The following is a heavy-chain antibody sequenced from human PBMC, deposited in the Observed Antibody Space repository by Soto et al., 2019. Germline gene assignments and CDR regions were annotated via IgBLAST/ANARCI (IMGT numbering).Heavy chain of an antibody. J-gene: IGHJ4*02. CDR2: ISGSGGST. V-gene: IGHV3-23*01. D-gene: IGHD3-22*01. CDR3: AKDLFRYYDSSGYYYY. Sequence: GGSLRLSCAASGFTFSSYAMSWVRQAPGKGLEWVSAISGSGGSTYYADSVKGRFTISRDNSKNTLYLQMNSLRAEDTAVYYCAKDLFRYYDSSGYYYYWGQGTLVTVSS. CDR1: GFTFSSYA.